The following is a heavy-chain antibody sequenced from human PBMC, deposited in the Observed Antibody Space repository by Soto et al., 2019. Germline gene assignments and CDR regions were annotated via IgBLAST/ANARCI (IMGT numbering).Heavy chain of an antibody. V-gene: IGHV4-39*01. D-gene: IGHD3-3*02. CDR1: GGSISSSSYY. J-gene: IGHJ5*02. CDR3: ASPKIAFYNWFDP. CDR2: IYYSGST. Sequence: QLQLQESGPGLVKPSETLSLTCTVSGGSISSSSYYWGWIRKPTGTGLEWIGSIYYSGSTYYNPSLKSRVTISVDTSKNQFSLKLSSVTAADTAVYYCASPKIAFYNWFDPWGQGTLVTVSS.